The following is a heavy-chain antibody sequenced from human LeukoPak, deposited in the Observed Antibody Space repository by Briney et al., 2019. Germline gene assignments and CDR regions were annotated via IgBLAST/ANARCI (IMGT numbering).Heavy chain of an antibody. Sequence: GGSLRLSCAASGFTVSSNYMSWVRQAPGKGPEWVSVIYTGGSTYYADSVKGRFTISRDNSENMVFLQMNSLRAEDTGVYYCAKSTAVAGTFDYWGRGTLVTVSS. D-gene: IGHD6-19*01. CDR1: GFTVSSNY. CDR3: AKSTAVAGTFDY. V-gene: IGHV3-66*01. J-gene: IGHJ4*01. CDR2: IYTGGST.